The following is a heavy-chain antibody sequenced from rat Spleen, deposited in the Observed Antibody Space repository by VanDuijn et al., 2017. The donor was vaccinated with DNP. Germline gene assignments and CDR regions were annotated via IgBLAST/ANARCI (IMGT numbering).Heavy chain of an antibody. CDR3: ARGSTSIYWYFDF. V-gene: IGHV5-25*01. Sequence: EVQLVESGGGLVQPGRSLKLSCAASGFTFSNYYMAWVRQAPKKGLAWVAAISPSGSRTYYLDSVKGRFTISRDDAKRIPYLQMNSLKPEDTATYYCARGSTSIYWYFDFWGPGTMVTVSS. J-gene: IGHJ1*01. D-gene: IGHD3-1*01. CDR1: GFTFSNYY. CDR2: ISPSGSRT.